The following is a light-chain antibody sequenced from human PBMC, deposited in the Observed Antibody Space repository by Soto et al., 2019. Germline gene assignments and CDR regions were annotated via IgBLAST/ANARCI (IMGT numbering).Light chain of an antibody. J-gene: IGLJ1*01. CDR3: AAWDDSLTGFDV. CDR2: SDH. Sequence: QSVLTQPPSASGTPGQRVTFSCSGSSSNSGDNTVNWYQQLPGTAPKLLIYSDHQRPSGVPDRFSGSKSGTSAALAISGIQSVDEADYYCAAWDDSLTGFDVFGTGTKLTVL. V-gene: IGLV1-44*01. CDR1: SSNSGDNT.